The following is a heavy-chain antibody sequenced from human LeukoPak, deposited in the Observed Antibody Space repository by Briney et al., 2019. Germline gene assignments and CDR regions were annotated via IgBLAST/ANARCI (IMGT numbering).Heavy chain of an antibody. CDR1: GFTVSSND. Sequence: PGGSLRLSCAASGFTVSSNDMSWVRQAPGKGLEWVSSISSSSSYIYYADSVKGRFTISRDNAKNSLYLQMNSLRAEDTAVYYCARADWDTAMIDYWGQGTLVTVSS. CDR2: ISSSSSYI. V-gene: IGHV3-21*01. J-gene: IGHJ4*02. D-gene: IGHD5-18*01. CDR3: ARADWDTAMIDY.